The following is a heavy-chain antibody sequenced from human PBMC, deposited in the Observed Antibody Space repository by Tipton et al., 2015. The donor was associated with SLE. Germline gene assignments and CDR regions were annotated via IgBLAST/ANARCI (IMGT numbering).Heavy chain of an antibody. D-gene: IGHD2-15*01. CDR1: GDSLSSNNYS. CDR2: IYYSGTT. CDR3: ARLGARGIVVVAATYYFDY. V-gene: IGHV4-39*07. Sequence: TLSLTCTVSGDSLSSNNYSWDWIRQSPGKGLEWIGSIYYSGTTYYNPSLKTRVTISVDTSKNQFSLKLSSVTAADTAVYYCARLGARGIVVVAATYYFDYWGQGTLVTVSS. J-gene: IGHJ4*02.